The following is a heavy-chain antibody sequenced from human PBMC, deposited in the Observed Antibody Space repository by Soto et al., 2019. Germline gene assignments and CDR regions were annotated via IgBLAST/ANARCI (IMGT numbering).Heavy chain of an antibody. CDR2: ISYDGSNK. J-gene: IGHJ6*02. V-gene: IGHV3-30*18. CDR1: EFTFSSYV. CDR3: AKSSKSPVYYYYGMDV. Sequence: PGGSLRLSCAASEFTFSSYVMHWVRQAPGKGLEWVALISYDGSNKYYADSVKGRFTISRDNSKNTLYLQMNSLRVEDTAVYYCAKSSKSPVYYYYGMDVWGQGTTVTVSS. D-gene: IGHD6-19*01.